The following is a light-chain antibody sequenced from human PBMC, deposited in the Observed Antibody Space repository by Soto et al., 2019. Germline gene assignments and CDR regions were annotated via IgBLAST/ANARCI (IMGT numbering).Light chain of an antibody. CDR1: QDVSIF. CDR3: QQRSTWLYT. Sequence: EILLAQSPATLSLSPGERATLSCKASQDVSIFLAWYQQKPGQAPRLLIHDASNRATGVPARFSGSGSGRDFTLTITSREPEEFAVYYCQQRSTWLYTFGQGTKREV. J-gene: IGKJ2*01. CDR2: DAS. V-gene: IGKV3-11*02.